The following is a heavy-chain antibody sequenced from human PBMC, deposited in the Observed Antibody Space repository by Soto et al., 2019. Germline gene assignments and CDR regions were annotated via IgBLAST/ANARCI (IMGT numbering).Heavy chain of an antibody. V-gene: IGHV3-23*01. CDR1: GFIFSAYA. Sequence: GGSLRLSCVASGFIFSAYAMGWVRQAPGKGLEWVSTIHGGGESTSYADSMKGRFTISRDNSKNTLYLQMNGLRAEDTAVYYCAKSRSGWYVFDYWGQGTLVTVSS. CDR2: IHGGGEST. CDR3: AKSRSGWYVFDY. J-gene: IGHJ4*02. D-gene: IGHD6-19*01.